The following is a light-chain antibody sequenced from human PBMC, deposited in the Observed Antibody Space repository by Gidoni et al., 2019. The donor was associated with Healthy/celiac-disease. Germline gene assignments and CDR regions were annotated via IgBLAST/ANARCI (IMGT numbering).Light chain of an antibody. J-gene: IGLJ2*01. Sequence: QSALTQPRPVSGSPGPSVTISCTGTSSDVGGDNYVSWYQQHPGKAPKLMIYDVSMRPSGVPDRFSGSKSGNTASLTISGLQAEDEADYYCCSYAGSYTFKVVFGGGTKLTVL. CDR1: SSDVGGDNY. CDR2: DVS. CDR3: CSYAGSYTFKVV. V-gene: IGLV2-11*01.